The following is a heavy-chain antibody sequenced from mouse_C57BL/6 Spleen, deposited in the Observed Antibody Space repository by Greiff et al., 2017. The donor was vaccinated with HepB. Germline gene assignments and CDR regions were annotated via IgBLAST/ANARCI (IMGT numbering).Heavy chain of an antibody. Sequence: EVKLVESGPGLVKPSQSLSLTCTVTGYSISSGYGWNWIRQFPGNKLEWMGYISYSGSTNYNPSLKSRISITRDTSKNQFFLQLNSVTTEDTATYYCARTARIKYWGQGTTLTVSS. CDR2: ISYSGST. CDR1: GYSISSGYG. CDR3: ARTARIKY. J-gene: IGHJ2*01. D-gene: IGHD1-2*01. V-gene: IGHV3-2*02.